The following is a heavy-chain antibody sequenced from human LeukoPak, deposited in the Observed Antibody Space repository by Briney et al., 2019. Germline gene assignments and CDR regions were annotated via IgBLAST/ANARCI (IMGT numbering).Heavy chain of an antibody. Sequence: GGSLRLSCAASGFTFSSYWMHWVRQAPGKGLMWVSRINTDGSTTNYADSVKGRFTISRDNAKNTLYLQMNSLRADDTAVYYCASLLGDCSGGSCYRSPYFDNWGQGTLVTVSS. D-gene: IGHD2-15*01. J-gene: IGHJ4*02. CDR1: GFTFSSYW. CDR2: INTDGSTT. V-gene: IGHV3-74*01. CDR3: ASLLGDCSGGSCYRSPYFDN.